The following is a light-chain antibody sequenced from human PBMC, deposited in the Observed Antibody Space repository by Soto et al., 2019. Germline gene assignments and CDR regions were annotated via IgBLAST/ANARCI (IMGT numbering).Light chain of an antibody. J-gene: IGKJ1*01. CDR3: QQYNGYRWT. V-gene: IGKV1-5*03. CDR2: KAS. Sequence: DIPMTQSPSTLSASLRDRVTITCRASQSISSWLAWYQQKPGKAPKLLIYKASTLKSGVPSRFSGSGSGTEFTLTISSLQPDDFATYYCQQYNGYRWTFGQGTKVDIK. CDR1: QSISSW.